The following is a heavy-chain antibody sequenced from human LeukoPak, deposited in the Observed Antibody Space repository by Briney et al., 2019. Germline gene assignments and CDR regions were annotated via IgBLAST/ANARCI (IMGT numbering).Heavy chain of an antibody. J-gene: IGHJ6*03. V-gene: IGHV3-30-3*01. Sequence: GGSLRLSCAASGFTFSSYAMHWVRQAPGKGLEWVSVISYDGSNKYYADSVKGRFTISRDNSKNTLYLQMNSLRAEDTAVYYCARGGVYYYYMDVWGQGTTVTVSS. CDR2: ISYDGSNK. CDR3: ARGGVYYYYMDV. CDR1: GFTFSSYA.